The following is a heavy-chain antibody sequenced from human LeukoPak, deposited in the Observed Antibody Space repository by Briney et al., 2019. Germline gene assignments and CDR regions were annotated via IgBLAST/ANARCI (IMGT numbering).Heavy chain of an antibody. D-gene: IGHD3-22*01. V-gene: IGHV4-39*01. J-gene: IGHJ3*02. CDR3: ARQTDYYDSSGYYIDAFDI. CDR1: GGSISSSSYY. CDR2: IYYSGST. Sequence: PSETLSLTCTVSGGSISSSSYYWGWIRQPPGKGLEWIGSIYYSGSTYYNPSLKSRVTLSVDTSKNQFSLKLSSVTAADTAVYYCARQTDYYDSSGYYIDAFDIWGQGTMVTVSS.